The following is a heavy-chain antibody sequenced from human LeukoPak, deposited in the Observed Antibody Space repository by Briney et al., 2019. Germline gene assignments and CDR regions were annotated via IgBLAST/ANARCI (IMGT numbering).Heavy chain of an antibody. Sequence: ASVTVSCKASGYTFTSYDLYWVRQATGQGLEWMGWMNPNSGNTGYAQKFQGRVTMTRNTSISTAYMELSSLRSEDTAVYYCARVGATGLNYYYYMDVWGKGTTVTISS. CDR2: MNPNSGNT. J-gene: IGHJ6*03. D-gene: IGHD1-26*01. CDR3: ARVGATGLNYYYYMDV. V-gene: IGHV1-8*01. CDR1: GYTFTSYD.